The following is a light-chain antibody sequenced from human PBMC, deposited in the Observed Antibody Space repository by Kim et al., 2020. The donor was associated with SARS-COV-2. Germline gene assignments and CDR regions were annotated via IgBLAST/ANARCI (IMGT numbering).Light chain of an antibody. CDR3: QQCGSSPLT. CDR2: GAS. CDR1: QSVNNNY. V-gene: IGKV3-20*01. Sequence: LSPGERATLSCRASQSVNNNYLAWYQQKPGQAPRLLIYGASKRATGIPDRFSGSGSGTDFTLTISRLEPEDFAVYYCQQCGSSPLTFGGGTKLEI. J-gene: IGKJ4*01.